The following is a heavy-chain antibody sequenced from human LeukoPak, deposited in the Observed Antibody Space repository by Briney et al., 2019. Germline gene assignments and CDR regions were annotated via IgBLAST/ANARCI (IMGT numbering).Heavy chain of an antibody. D-gene: IGHD3-22*01. CDR1: GYTFTSYG. J-gene: IGHJ4*02. Sequence: GASVKVSCKASGYTFTSYGISWVRQAPGQGLEWMGWISAYNGNTNYAQKLQGRVTMTRDMSTSTVYMELSSLRSEDTAVYYCASGSGSGYFTASWGQGTLVTVSS. V-gene: IGHV1-18*01. CDR2: ISAYNGNT. CDR3: ASGSGSGYFTAS.